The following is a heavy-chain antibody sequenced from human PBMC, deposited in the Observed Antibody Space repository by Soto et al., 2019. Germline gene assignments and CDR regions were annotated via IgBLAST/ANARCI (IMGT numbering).Heavy chain of an antibody. D-gene: IGHD6-13*01. CDR1: GGTFSSYA. J-gene: IGHJ3*02. CDR2: LIPIFGAA. V-gene: IGHV1-69*06. CDR3: ARGGGAASAKDDAFDI. Sequence: QVQLVQSGAEVKKPGSSVKVSCKASGGTFSSYAISWVRQAPGQGLEWMGGLIPIFGAANYAQNFHGRVTITADKSTSTAYMELSSLRSEDTAVYYCARGGGAASAKDDAFDIWGQGTMVTVSS.